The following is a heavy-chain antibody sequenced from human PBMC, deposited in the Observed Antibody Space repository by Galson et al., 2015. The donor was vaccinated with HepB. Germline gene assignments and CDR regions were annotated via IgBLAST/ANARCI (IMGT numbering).Heavy chain of an antibody. Sequence: SLRLSCAASGFTFSSYAMHWVRQAPGKGLEWVAVISYDGSNKYYADSVKGRFTIPRDNSKNTLYLQMNSLRAEDTAVYYCARDGGSGWYGSSNYWGQGTLVTVSS. V-gene: IGHV3-30*04. J-gene: IGHJ4*02. D-gene: IGHD6-19*01. CDR1: GFTFSSYA. CDR3: ARDGGSGWYGSSNY. CDR2: ISYDGSNK.